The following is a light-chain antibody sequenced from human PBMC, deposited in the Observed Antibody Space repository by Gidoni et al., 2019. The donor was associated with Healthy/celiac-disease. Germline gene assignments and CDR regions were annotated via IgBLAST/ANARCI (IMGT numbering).Light chain of an antibody. CDR1: QSISSW. J-gene: IGKJ3*01. CDR3: QQYNSYPL. CDR2: KAS. V-gene: IGKV1-5*03. Sequence: DIQMTQYPSTLSASVGDRVTITCRASQSISSWLAWYQQKPGKAPKLLIYKASSLESGVPARFSGSGSGTEFTLTISSLQPDDFATYYCQQYNSYPLFGPGTKVDIK.